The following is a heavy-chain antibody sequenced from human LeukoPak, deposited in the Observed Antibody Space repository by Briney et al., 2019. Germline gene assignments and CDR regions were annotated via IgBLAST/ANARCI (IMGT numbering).Heavy chain of an antibody. CDR3: ARDGLRYFDWLLSGGFDP. D-gene: IGHD3-9*01. CDR1: GGSISSGSYY. CDR2: IYTSGRT. J-gene: IGHJ5*02. V-gene: IGHV4-61*02. Sequence: PSQTLSLTCTVSGGSISSGSYYWSWIRQPAGKGLEWIGRIYTSGRTNYNPSLKSRVTISVDTSKTQFPLKLSSVTAADTAVYYCARDGLRYFDWLLSGGFDPWGQGTLVTVSS.